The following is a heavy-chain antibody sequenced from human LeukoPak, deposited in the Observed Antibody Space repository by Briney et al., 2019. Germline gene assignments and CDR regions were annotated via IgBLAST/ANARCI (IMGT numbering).Heavy chain of an antibody. J-gene: IGHJ4*02. V-gene: IGHV3-11*01. CDR2: ISSSGSPL. CDR1: GFAFSDYY. D-gene: IGHD6-6*01. CDR3: TRDPDTSSKVDY. Sequence: GGSLRLSCATSGFAFSDYYMSWIRHAPGKGLEWVSYISSSGSPLYYADSVKGRFTISRDNANNSVFLQMNSLRAEDTAVYYCTRDPDTSSKVDYWGQGALVTVSS.